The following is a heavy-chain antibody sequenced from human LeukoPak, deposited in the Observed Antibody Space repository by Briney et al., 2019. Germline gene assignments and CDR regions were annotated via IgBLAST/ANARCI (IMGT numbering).Heavy chain of an antibody. CDR1: GYTFINHY. D-gene: IGHD4-17*01. CDR3: SRTVKSWFDP. Sequence: ASAKISCKPSGYTFINHYIHWVRQAPGQGLEWMGVVRPGDGRTSYAQNFQGRVSMTTDTSTSTAYMELRSLRSEDTALYYCSRTVKSWFDPWGQGTPVTVAS. V-gene: IGHV1-46*01. CDR2: VRPGDGRT. J-gene: IGHJ5*02.